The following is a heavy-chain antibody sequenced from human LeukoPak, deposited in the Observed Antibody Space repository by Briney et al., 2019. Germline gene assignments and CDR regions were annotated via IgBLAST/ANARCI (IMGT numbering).Heavy chain of an antibody. Sequence: PGGSLRLSCAASGFTFSDYYMNWLRQAPGKGLEWVSYISSTGTTIYSADSVKGRFTISRDNGKNSLYLQMNSLRAEDSAVYYCARQRWLQPIDYWGQGTLVTVSS. CDR3: ARQRWLQPIDY. CDR2: ISSTGTTI. CDR1: GFTFSDYY. J-gene: IGHJ4*02. D-gene: IGHD5-24*01. V-gene: IGHV3-11*01.